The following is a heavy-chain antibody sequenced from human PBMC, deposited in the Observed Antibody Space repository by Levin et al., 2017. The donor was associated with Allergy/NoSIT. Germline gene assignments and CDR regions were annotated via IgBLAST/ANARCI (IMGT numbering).Heavy chain of an antibody. V-gene: IGHV5-51*01. CDR1: GYNFTIYW. CDR3: ARAVGNSRFDY. CDR2: IYPGDSDI. Sequence: KSGESLKISCKGSGYNFTIYWLGWVRQMPGKGLEWMGFIYPGDSDITYSPSFQGQVTISVDKSISTAYLQWSSLKAPDTALYYCARAVGNSRFDYWGQGTQVTVSS. D-gene: IGHD4-23*01. J-gene: IGHJ4*02.